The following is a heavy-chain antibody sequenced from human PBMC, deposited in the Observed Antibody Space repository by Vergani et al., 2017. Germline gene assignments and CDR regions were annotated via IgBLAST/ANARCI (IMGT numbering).Heavy chain of an antibody. CDR2: ISYDGSNK. V-gene: IGHV3-30*18. Sequence: QVQLVESGGGVVQPGRSLRLSCAASGFTFSSYGMHWVRQAPGKGLEWVAVISYDGSNKYYADSVKGRFTISRDNSKNTLYLKMNSLRAEDTAVYYCAKGGELDELDYWGQGTLVTVSS. D-gene: IGHD1-26*01. CDR3: AKGGELDELDY. CDR1: GFTFSSYG. J-gene: IGHJ4*02.